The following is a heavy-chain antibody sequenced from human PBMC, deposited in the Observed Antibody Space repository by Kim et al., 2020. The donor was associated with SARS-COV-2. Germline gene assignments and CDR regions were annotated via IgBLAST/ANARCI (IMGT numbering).Heavy chain of an antibody. CDR2: IWYDGSNK. Sequence: GGSLRLSCAASGFTFSSYGMHWVRQAPGKGLEWVAVIWYDGSNKYYADSVKGRFTISRDNSKNTLYLQMNSLRAEDTAVYYCARELIPGIAAERVYYGMDVWGQGTTVTVSS. V-gene: IGHV3-33*01. J-gene: IGHJ6*02. CDR1: GFTFSSYG. CDR3: ARELIPGIAAERVYYGMDV. D-gene: IGHD6-13*01.